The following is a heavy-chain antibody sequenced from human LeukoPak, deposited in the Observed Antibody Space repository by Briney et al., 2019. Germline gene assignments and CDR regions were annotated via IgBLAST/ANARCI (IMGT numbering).Heavy chain of an antibody. Sequence: GGSLRLSCAASGLPFSTYGMSWVRQSPGKGLEWVSAISGSATGHITNYADSVKGRFTISRDNDKNTLYLHMNSLRVDDTAVYYCANHRSAFEFWGHGTLVTVSS. CDR1: GLPFSTYG. V-gene: IGHV3-23*01. CDR3: ANHRSAFEF. J-gene: IGHJ5*01. CDR2: ISGSATGHIT.